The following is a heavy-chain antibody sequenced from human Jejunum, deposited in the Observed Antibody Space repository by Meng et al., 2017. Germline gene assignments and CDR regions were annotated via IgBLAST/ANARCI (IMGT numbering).Heavy chain of an antibody. Sequence: QVHRRDLGPGLLKPWGTLSPTCAVSGDSISSTNWWDWLGQPPGKGLEWIGEIYHSGRTNFNPSLESRVTISVDESKNQFSLTLNSVTAADTAVYYCARGVGDIRVGFDYWGQGILVTVSS. V-gene: IGHV4-4*02. CDR3: ARGVGDIRVGFDY. D-gene: IGHD5-12*01. CDR1: GDSISSTNW. CDR2: IYHSGRT. J-gene: IGHJ4*02.